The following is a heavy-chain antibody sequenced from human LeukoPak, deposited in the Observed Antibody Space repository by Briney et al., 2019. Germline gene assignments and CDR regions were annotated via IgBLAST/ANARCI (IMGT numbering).Heavy chain of an antibody. CDR2: MKRDGSEK. D-gene: IGHD5-18*01. V-gene: IGHV3-7*01. Sequence: GGSLRLSCEASTFAFIPGWMSWVRQAPGKGLEWVAMMKRDGSEKLYVDSVRGRFTISRDNAKNSLYLQMDSLRDEDSALYYCASLDSAPPSGVHWGQGTLVTVSS. J-gene: IGHJ4*02. CDR1: TFAFIPGW. CDR3: ASLDSAPPSGVH.